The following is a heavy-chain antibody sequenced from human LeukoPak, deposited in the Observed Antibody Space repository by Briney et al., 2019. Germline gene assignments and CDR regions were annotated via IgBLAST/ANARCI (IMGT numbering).Heavy chain of an antibody. V-gene: IGHV1-2*02. J-gene: IGHJ6*04. CDR3: ARALTLYSGSYYPQDV. D-gene: IGHD1-26*01. Sequence: ASVKVSCKASGYTFTGYYMHWVRQAPGQGLEWMGWINPNSGGTNYAQKFQGRVTMTRDTSISTAYMELSSLRSDDTAVYYCARALTLYSGSYYPQDVWAKGPRSPSPQ. CDR1: GYTFTGYY. CDR2: INPNSGGT.